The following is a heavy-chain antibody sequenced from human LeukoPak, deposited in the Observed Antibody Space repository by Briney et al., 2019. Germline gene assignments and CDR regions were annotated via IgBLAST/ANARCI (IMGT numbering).Heavy chain of an antibody. CDR2: IYYTGST. V-gene: IGHV4-59*01. D-gene: IGHD2-2*01. CDR1: GGSISSYY. J-gene: IGHJ1*01. Sequence: PSETLSLTCTASGGSISSYYWSWIRQPPGKGLEWIGYIYYTGSTNYNPSLKSRVIISVDTSKNQFSLKLSSVTAADTAVYYCARDAGYCSSSSCGAYFQHWGQGTLVTVSS. CDR3: ARDAGYCSSSSCGAYFQH.